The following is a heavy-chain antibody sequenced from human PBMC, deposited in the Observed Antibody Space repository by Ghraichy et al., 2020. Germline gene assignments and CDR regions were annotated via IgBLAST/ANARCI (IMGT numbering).Heavy chain of an antibody. D-gene: IGHD3-22*01. J-gene: IGHJ4*02. CDR1: GFTFSSYA. V-gene: IGHV3-23*01. CDR3: AKDLDYYDSRAYYDRAY. CDR2: ISGSGGST. Sequence: GESLNISCAASGFTFSSYAMSWVRQAPGKGLEWVSGISGSGGSTYTADSVKGRFTISRDNSKNTLYLQMNSLRAEDTAVYYCAKDLDYYDSRAYYDRAYWGQGTLVTVSS.